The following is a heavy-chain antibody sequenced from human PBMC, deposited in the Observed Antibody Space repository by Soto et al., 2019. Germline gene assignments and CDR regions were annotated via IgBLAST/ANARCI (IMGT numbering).Heavy chain of an antibody. CDR1: GFTFSSYG. CDR3: AGDLLEGWFGQLFYPMAV. Sequence: GGSLRLSCAASGFTFSSYGMHWVRQAPGKGLEWVAVIWYDGSNKYYADSVKGRFTISRDNSKNTLYLQMNSLRAEDTAVYYCAGDLLEGWFGQLFYPMAVWGQGTTVTVSS. CDR2: IWYDGSNK. J-gene: IGHJ6*02. V-gene: IGHV3-33*01. D-gene: IGHD3-10*01.